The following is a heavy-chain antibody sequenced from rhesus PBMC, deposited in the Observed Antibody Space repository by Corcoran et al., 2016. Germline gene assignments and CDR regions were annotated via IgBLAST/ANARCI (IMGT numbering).Heavy chain of an antibody. Sequence: QVQLQESGPGVVKPSETLSLNCAVAGGSISDASWWTWVRQPPGKGLEWIGYIYGSGTDTSYNPSRKNRVTSSKDTSKNQFSLKVNSVTAADTAVYYCTRRDYGNSFKDWGQGVLVTVSS. CDR2: IYGSGTDT. D-gene: IGHD4-29*01. CDR3: TRRDYGNSFKD. CDR1: GGSISDASW. J-gene: IGHJ4*01. V-gene: IGHV4S10*01.